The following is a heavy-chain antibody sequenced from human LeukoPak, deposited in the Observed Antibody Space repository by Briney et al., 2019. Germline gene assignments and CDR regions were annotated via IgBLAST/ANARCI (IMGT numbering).Heavy chain of an antibody. V-gene: IGHV4-59*11. D-gene: IGHD6-13*01. Sequence: SETLSLTCTASGCSISSHYWSWIRQPPGKGLEWIGYIYYSGSTNYNPSLKSRVTISVDTSKNQFSLKLSSVTAADTAVYYCARSGSSWANWFDPWGQGTLVTVSS. CDR2: IYYSGST. CDR1: GCSISSHY. CDR3: ARSGSSWANWFDP. J-gene: IGHJ5*02.